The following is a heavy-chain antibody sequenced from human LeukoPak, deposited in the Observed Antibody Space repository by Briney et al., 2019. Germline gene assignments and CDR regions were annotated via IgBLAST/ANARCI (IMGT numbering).Heavy chain of an antibody. D-gene: IGHD3-3*02. CDR1: GFTLSSYA. J-gene: IGHJ4*02. V-gene: IGHV3-23*01. CDR3: ARALNHFWSGYRCYFYY. CDR2: ISGSGGST. Sequence: GGSLRLSCAASGFTLSSYAMSWVRQAPGKGLEWVSAISGSGGSTYYADSVKGRFTISRDNSKNTLYLQMNSLRAEDTATYYWARALNHFWSGYRCYFYYWGQGTLVTVSS.